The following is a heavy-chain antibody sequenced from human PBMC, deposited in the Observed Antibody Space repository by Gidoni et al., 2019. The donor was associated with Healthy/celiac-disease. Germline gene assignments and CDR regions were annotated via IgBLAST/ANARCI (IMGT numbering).Heavy chain of an antibody. CDR1: GLTLSSYA. CDR3: ARGRVVVAAKGVYNWFDP. V-gene: IGHV3-30*04. Sequence: QVQPVVSGGGAVQPGRSLRLSCADSGLTLSSYAMHWVRQAPGKGLGWVAVISYDGSNKYYADSVKGRFTISRDNSKNTLYLQMNSLRAEDTAVYYCARGRVVVAAKGVYNWFDPWGQGTLVTVSS. J-gene: IGHJ5*02. CDR2: ISYDGSNK. D-gene: IGHD2-15*01.